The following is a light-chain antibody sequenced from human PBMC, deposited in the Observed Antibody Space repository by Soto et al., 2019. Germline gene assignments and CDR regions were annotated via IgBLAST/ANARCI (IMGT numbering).Light chain of an antibody. V-gene: IGKV1-5*03. CDR2: KAS. Sequence: DIQMTQSPSTLSASVGDRVTITCRASQSISSWLVWYQHKPGKAPKLLIYKASSLEGGVPSRFSGSGSGTEFTLTISSLQPDDFATYYCQQYNSYSRTFGQGTKVEIK. CDR1: QSISSW. CDR3: QQYNSYSRT. J-gene: IGKJ1*01.